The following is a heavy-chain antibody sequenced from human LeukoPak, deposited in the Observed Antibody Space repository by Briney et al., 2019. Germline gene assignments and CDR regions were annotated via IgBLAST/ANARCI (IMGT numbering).Heavy chain of an antibody. CDR1: GGSFSGYY. D-gene: IGHD3-3*01. Sequence: PSETLSLTCAVYGGSFSGYYWSWIRQPPGKGLEWIGEINHSGSTNYNPSLKSRVTISVDTSKSQFSLKLSSVTAADTAVYYCARGRETSYYDFWSGYLNFDYWGQGTLVTVSS. CDR3: ARGRETSYYDFWSGYLNFDY. CDR2: INHSGST. J-gene: IGHJ4*02. V-gene: IGHV4-34*01.